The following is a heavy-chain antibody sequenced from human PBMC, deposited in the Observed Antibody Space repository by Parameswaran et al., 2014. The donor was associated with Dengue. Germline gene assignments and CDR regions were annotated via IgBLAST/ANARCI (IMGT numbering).Heavy chain of an antibody. D-gene: IGHD5-18*01. CDR3: ARAFDTAMAKGDS. CDR1: GFSFNTYA. CDR2: ISYDGSEK. V-gene: IGHV3-30*04. J-gene: IGHJ4*02. Sequence: GGSLRLSCAGSGFSFNTYAMHWVRQAPGKGLEWVAVISYDGSEKYYADSVKGRFTIFRDNSKNTQYLQMNSLRPDDTAVYYCARAFDTAMAKGDSWGQGTLVTVSS.